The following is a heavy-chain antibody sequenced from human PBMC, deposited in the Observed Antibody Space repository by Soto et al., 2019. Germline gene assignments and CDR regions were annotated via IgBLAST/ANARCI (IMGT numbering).Heavy chain of an antibody. CDR2: ISSAGNKD. CDR3: ARDPVGGWKSGGWFAGWAWGPFDY. CDR1: GFTFSTYT. J-gene: IGHJ4*02. Sequence: QVQLVESGGGVVQPGRSLRLSCAASGFTFSTYTMYWVRQVRGKGLEWVAGISSAGNKDYYADSVKGRLTITRDNSQKTLSLQMNRRRIEDTAYYSCARDPVGGWKSGGWFAGWAWGPFDYWGLGILVTVSS. V-gene: IGHV3-30-3*01. D-gene: IGHD6-19*01.